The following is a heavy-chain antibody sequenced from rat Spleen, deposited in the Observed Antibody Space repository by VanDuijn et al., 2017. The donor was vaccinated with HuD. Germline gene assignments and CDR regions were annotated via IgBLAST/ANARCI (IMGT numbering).Heavy chain of an antibody. CDR2: MWSGGST. V-gene: IGHV2S63*01. CDR3: TKDRTTTDYYYAWYFDF. Sequence: VQLKESGPGLVQPSQTLSLTCTVSGFSLTDYSVYWVRQPPGKGLEWMGVMWSGGSTAYNSLLKSRLSISRDTSKSQVFLKMNELQNDDTGTYSCTKDRTTTDYYYAWYFDFWGPGTMVTVSS. CDR1: GFSLTDYS. J-gene: IGHJ1*01. D-gene: IGHD1-6*01.